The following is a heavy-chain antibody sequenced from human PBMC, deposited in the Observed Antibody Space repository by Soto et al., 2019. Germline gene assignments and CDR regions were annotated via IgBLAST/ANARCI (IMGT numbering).Heavy chain of an antibody. J-gene: IGHJ4*02. CDR1: GYTFTGYY. CDR3: AREYYYDSSDYYPLDY. D-gene: IGHD3-22*01. Sequence: ASVKVSCKASGYTFTGYYMHWVRQAPGQGLEWMGWINPNSGGTNYAQKFQGWVTMTRDTSISTAYMELSRLRSDDTAVYYCAREYYYDSSDYYPLDYWGQGTLVTVSS. V-gene: IGHV1-2*04. CDR2: INPNSGGT.